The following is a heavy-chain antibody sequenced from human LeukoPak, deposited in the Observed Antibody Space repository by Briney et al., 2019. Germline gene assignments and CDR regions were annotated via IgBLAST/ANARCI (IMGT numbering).Heavy chain of an antibody. CDR1: GFTFSSYG. V-gene: IGHV3-30*02. CDR3: AKDLLAARPSVQYFDY. CDR2: IRYDGSNK. J-gene: IGHJ4*02. Sequence: GGSLRLSCAASGFTFSSYGMHWVSQAPGKGVEWVAFIRYDGSNKYYADSVKGRFTISRDNSKNTLYLQMNSLRAEDTAVYYCAKDLLAARPSVQYFDYWGQGTLVTVSS. D-gene: IGHD6-6*01.